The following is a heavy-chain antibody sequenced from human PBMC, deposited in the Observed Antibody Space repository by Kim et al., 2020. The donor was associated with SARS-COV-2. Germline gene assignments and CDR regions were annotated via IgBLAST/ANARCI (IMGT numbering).Heavy chain of an antibody. CDR1: GAPISSYY. J-gene: IGHJ5*02. CDR2: FFRSGST. CDR3: WGRDYRANAGLVP. V-gene: IGHV4-59*13. D-gene: IGHD4-4*01. Sequence: SETLSLTCTVSGAPISSYYWVWVRQPPGKGLEWMATFFRSGSTTSNPSPKSRVTISANTSNHQSPLQLSSGPAADTAVVYCWGRDYRANAGLVPWAQGTL.